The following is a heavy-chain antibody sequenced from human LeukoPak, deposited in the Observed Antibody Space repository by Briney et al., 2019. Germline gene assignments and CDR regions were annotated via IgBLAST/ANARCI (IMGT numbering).Heavy chain of an antibody. CDR2: IYNGVNT. CDR3: ARSRAFNSGAFDP. V-gene: IGHV4-61*01. Sequence: SETLSLTCTVSGASVSSASYWTWIRQPPGKGVEWIAHIYNGVNTNYNPSLKSRVTISVDTSENQFSLRLNSVTAADTAVYYCARSRAFNSGAFDPWGQGSLVTVSS. CDR1: GASVSSASY. J-gene: IGHJ5*02. D-gene: IGHD1-26*01.